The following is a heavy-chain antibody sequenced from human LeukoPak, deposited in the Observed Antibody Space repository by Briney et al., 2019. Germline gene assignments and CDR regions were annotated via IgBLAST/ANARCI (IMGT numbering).Heavy chain of an antibody. D-gene: IGHD3-22*01. V-gene: IGHV4-30-2*02. CDR1: NGSTTSFGYY. CDR2: IYQDGST. CDR3: QRGGDRSGYYYYFDY. J-gene: IGHJ4*02. Sequence: SETLSLTCTVSNGSTTSFGYYWTWIRQPPGEGLEGIGYIYQDGSTHYNPSLRSRVTISVDRSKNQFSLKLSSVTAADTAVYYCQRGGDRSGYYYYFDYWGQGTLVTVSS.